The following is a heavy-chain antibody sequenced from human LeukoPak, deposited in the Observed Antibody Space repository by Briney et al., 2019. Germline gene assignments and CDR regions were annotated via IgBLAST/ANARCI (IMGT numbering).Heavy chain of an antibody. J-gene: IGHJ5*02. CDR1: GFTFSSNW. CDR2: INSDGSST. Sequence: GGSLRLSCAGSGFTFSSNWMHWVRQAPGKGLVWVSRINSDGSSTSYADSVKGRFTISRDNAKNTLYLQMNSLRAEDTAVYYCARDDYDFWSGYCGFDPWGQGTLVTVSS. CDR3: ARDDYDFWSGYCGFDP. V-gene: IGHV3-74*01. D-gene: IGHD3-3*01.